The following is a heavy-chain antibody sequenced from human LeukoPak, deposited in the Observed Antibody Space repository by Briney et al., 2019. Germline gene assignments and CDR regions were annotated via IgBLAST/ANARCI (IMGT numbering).Heavy chain of an antibody. Sequence: PGGSLRLSCAASGFTVSSNYMSWVRQAPGKGLEWVSTISYSGGTTYHTDSVKGRFTISRDISKNTVYLQMNSLKAEDTAVYYCAKDGVVRGLGPYYFDSWGQGSLVTVSS. CDR3: AKDGVVRGLGPYYFDS. CDR2: ISYSGGTT. D-gene: IGHD3-10*01. V-gene: IGHV3-23*01. CDR1: GFTVSSNY. J-gene: IGHJ4*02.